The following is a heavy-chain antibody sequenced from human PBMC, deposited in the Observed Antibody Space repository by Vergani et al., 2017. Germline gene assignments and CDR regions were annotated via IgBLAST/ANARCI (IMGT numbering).Heavy chain of an antibody. J-gene: IGHJ4*02. CDR3: TRHVPCGDGACLHFDH. CDR2: ITPFDSKI. CDR1: ESSFTSNQ. V-gene: IGHV5-51*01. Sequence: ELLLAQSGAEVRKPGESLKISCKYSESSFTSNQIAWVRQMSGKGLQWMGNITPFDSKIAYSPSFQGQVIMSIDKSITTAYLQWRSLEASDTAIYYCTRHVPCGDGACLHFDHWGQGTQVTVSS. D-gene: IGHD2-21*01.